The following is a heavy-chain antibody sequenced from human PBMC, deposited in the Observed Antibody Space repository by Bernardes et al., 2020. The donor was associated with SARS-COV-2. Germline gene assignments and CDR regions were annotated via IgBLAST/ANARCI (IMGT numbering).Heavy chain of an antibody. CDR1: GGSIYSYY. CDR2: RHYGGSI. CDR3: ASSLSGGLDGFDV. J-gene: IGHJ3*01. Sequence: SETLSLTCSVAGGSIYSYYWSWIRQAPGKGLEWIGYRHYGGSIRYNPSLQSRVTISVDMTKNQFSLKLSYVNAADTAVYFFASSLSGGLDGFDVWGQGTMVTVSS. D-gene: IGHD2-15*01. V-gene: IGHV4-59*08.